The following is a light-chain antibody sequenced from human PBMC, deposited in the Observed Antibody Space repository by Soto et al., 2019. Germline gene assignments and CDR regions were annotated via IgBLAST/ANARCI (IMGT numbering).Light chain of an antibody. V-gene: IGKV1-12*01. CDR3: QQANSFPLT. CDR1: QGINSW. CDR2: AAS. J-gene: IGKJ4*01. Sequence: DIQMTQSPSSVSASVGDRVTITCRASQGINSWLAWYQQKPGTAPKLLIYAASSLQSGVPSRFSGRGSGTDFTLTISSLQPEDFATYYCQQANSFPLTFGGGTKVEIK.